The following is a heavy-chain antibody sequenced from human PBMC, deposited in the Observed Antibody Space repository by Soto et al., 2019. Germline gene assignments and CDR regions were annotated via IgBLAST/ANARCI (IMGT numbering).Heavy chain of an antibody. CDR1: GFTFYNYA. CDR3: AKGHYYDNVGNWVANQAFDS. Sequence: GGSLRLSCAASGFTFYNYAMNWVRQAPGKGLEWVSSISGGGTGTYSADAVRGRFTISSDKSRNTVYLQMSSLRAEDTAVYYCAKGHYYDNVGNWVANQAFDSWGQGSLVTVSS. J-gene: IGHJ4*02. D-gene: IGHD3-22*01. CDR2: ISGGGTGT. V-gene: IGHV3-23*01.